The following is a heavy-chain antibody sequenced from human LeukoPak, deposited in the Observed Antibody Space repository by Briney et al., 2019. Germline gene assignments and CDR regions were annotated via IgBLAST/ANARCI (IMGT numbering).Heavy chain of an antibody. CDR2: IYYSGST. Sequence: PSETLSLTCTVSGGSISSSSYYWGWIRQPPGKGLEWIGSIYYSGSTYYNPSLKSRVTISVDTSKNQFSLKLSSVTAADTTVYYCARDVTYAFDIWGQGTMVTVSS. CDR3: ARDVTYAFDI. V-gene: IGHV4-39*07. J-gene: IGHJ3*02. CDR1: GGSISSSSYY.